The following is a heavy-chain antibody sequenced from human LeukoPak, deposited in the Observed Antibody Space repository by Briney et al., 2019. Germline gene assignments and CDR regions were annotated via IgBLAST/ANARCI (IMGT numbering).Heavy chain of an antibody. CDR3: ARGRHYYDSSGSVDY. Sequence: SETLSLTCAVYGGSFSGYYWSWIRQPPGKGLEWIGGINHSGSTNYNPSLKSRVTISVDTSKNQFSLKLSSVTAADTAVYYCARGRHYYDSSGSVDYWGQGTLVTVSS. CDR2: INHSGST. D-gene: IGHD3-22*01. J-gene: IGHJ4*02. V-gene: IGHV4-34*01. CDR1: GGSFSGYY.